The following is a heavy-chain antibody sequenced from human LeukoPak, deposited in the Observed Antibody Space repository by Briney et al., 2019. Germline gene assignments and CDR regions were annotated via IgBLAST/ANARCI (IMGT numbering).Heavy chain of an antibody. CDR1: GFTFSSYW. D-gene: IGHD3-3*02. J-gene: IGHJ6*02. Sequence: GGSLRLSCAASGFTFSSYWVHWVRQAPGKGLVWVLRVNSDESITTYADSVNGRFTISRDNAKDTLYLQMKSLRAEDTAVYYCARGHLPTPRSAMDVWGQGTTVTVSS. V-gene: IGHV3-74*01. CDR3: ARGHLPTPRSAMDV. CDR2: VNSDESIT.